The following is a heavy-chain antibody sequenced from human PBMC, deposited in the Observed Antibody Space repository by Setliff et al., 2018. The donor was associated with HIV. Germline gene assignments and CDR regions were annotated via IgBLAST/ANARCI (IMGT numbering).Heavy chain of an antibody. CDR3: ARSPGDYLFDY. Sequence: GGSLRLSCAGSGFTFSDAWITWVRQAPGKGLEWLGRIKSKIDGETTDYAAPVKGRFTISRDDSKNTVYLHMNSLKTEDTAVYYCARSPGDYLFDYWGQGTLVTVS. J-gene: IGHJ4*02. CDR2: IKSKIDGETT. CDR1: GFTFSDAW. D-gene: IGHD4-17*01. V-gene: IGHV3-15*01.